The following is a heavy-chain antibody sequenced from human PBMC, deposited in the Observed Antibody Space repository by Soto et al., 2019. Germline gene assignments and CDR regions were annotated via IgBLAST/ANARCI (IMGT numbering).Heavy chain of an antibody. J-gene: IGHJ4*02. D-gene: IGHD3-9*01. CDR3: AREWGDDILTGYYFDY. CDR2: ISSSSSYI. CDR1: GFTFSSYS. V-gene: IGHV3-21*01. Sequence: GGSPRLSCAASGFTFSSYSMNWVRQAPGKGLEWVSSISSSSSYIYYADSVKGRFTISRDNAKNSLYLQMNSLRAEDTAVYYCAREWGDDILTGYYFDYWGQGTLVTVSS.